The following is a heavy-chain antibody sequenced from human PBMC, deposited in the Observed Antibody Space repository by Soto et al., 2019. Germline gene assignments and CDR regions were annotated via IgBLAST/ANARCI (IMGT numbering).Heavy chain of an antibody. Sequence: PGGPLRLLCAASGCNFSSIDMRWVRQAPGIGREWVSTVRGYSGSTWYADSVKGRFTISKDKSENKLFLQMNSLNPEAAAVYYCAKDRGRVRYSYWDYWGQGIPVTVSS. D-gene: IGHD5-18*01. CDR1: GCNFSSID. CDR3: AKDRGRVRYSYWDY. J-gene: IGHJ4*02. CDR2: VRGYSGST. V-gene: IGHV3-23*01.